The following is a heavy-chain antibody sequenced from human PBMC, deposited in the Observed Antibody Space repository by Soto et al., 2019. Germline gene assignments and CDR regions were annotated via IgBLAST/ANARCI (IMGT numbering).Heavy chain of an antibody. V-gene: IGHV3-23*01. D-gene: IGHD3-10*01. CDR1: GFTFSSYA. CDR2: ISGSGGST. Sequence: GGSLRLSCAASGFTFSSYAMSWVRQAPGKGLEWVSAISGSGGSTYYADSAKGRFTISRDNSKNTLYLQMNSLRAEDTAVYYCAKDDSGSYGRRRYYYYGMDVWGQGTTVTVSS. CDR3: AKDDSGSYGRRRYYYYGMDV. J-gene: IGHJ6*02.